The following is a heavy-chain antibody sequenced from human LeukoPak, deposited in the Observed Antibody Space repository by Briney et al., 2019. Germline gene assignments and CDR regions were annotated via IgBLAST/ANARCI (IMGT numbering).Heavy chain of an antibody. CDR2: IWYDGSNK. J-gene: IGHJ4*02. D-gene: IGHD2-15*01. V-gene: IGHV3-33*01. CDR1: GFTFSSYG. CDR3: ARDGDTVVVVAATPGSLDY. Sequence: PPGGSLRLSCAASGFTFSSYGMHWVRQAPGKGLEWVAVIWYDGSNKYYADSVKGRFTISRDNSKNTLYLQMNSLRAEDTAVYYCARDGDTVVVVAATPGSLDYWGQGTLVTVSS.